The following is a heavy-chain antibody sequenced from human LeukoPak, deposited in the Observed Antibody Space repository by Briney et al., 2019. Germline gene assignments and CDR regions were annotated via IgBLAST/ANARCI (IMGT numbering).Heavy chain of an antibody. D-gene: IGHD3-3*01. V-gene: IGHV3-74*01. J-gene: IGHJ6*02. Sequence: GGSLRLSCAASGFTFSTYWMHWVRQAPGKGLVWISGINSDGRTTNYADSVKGRFTISRDNAKNTVYLQMNSLRAEDTAVCYCAREVRFLEWLSWYYYYGMDVWGQGTTVTVSS. CDR1: GFTFSTYW. CDR3: AREVRFLEWLSWYYYYGMDV. CDR2: INSDGRTT.